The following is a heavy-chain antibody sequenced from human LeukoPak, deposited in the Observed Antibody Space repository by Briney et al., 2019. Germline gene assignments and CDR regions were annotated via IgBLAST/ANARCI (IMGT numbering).Heavy chain of an antibody. Sequence: PGGSLRLSCAASGFTVTGSYMSWVRQAPGKGLEWVSVIYSGGSTFYADSVKGRFTISRDNSKNTLFLQMHSLRAEDTAVYYCARGAIFVGGVGAQDYWGQGTLVTVSS. CDR3: ARGAIFVGGVGAQDY. CDR2: IYSGGST. J-gene: IGHJ4*02. CDR1: GFTVTGSY. V-gene: IGHV3-53*01. D-gene: IGHD1-26*01.